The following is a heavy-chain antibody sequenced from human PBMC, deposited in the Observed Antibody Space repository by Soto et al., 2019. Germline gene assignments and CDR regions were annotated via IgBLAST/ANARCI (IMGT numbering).Heavy chain of an antibody. V-gene: IGHV3-23*01. CDR1: GFTFSSYA. J-gene: IGHJ4*02. Sequence: LRLSCAASGFTFSSYAMSWVRQAPGKGLEWVSAISGSGGSTYYADSVKGRFTISRDNSKNTLYLQMNSLRAEDTAVYYCAKDGYGDYVGYFDYWGQGTLVTVSS. CDR3: AKDGYGDYVGYFDY. CDR2: ISGSGGST. D-gene: IGHD4-17*01.